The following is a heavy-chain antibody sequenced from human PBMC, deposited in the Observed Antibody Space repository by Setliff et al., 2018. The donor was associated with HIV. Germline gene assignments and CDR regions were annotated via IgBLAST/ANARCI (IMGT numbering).Heavy chain of an antibody. D-gene: IGHD3-22*01. J-gene: IGHJ4*01. Sequence: PSETLSLTCTVSSGSISGDNWWSWVRQPPGKGLEWNGEIYHRGSTNYNPSLQSRVTITVDNSMNQFSLKLTSVTAADTAVYYCAVRRYYESTGDYDYWGQGTLVTVSS. CDR1: SGSISGDNW. CDR2: IYHRGST. V-gene: IGHV4-4*02. CDR3: AVRRYYESTGDYDY.